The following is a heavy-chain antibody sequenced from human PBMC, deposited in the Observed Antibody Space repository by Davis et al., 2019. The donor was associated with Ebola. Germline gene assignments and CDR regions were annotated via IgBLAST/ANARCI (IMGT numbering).Heavy chain of an antibody. CDR3: ARATGCDY. J-gene: IGHJ4*02. D-gene: IGHD4-11*01. V-gene: IGHV3-23*01. Sequence: AISGSGGSTYYADSVKGRFTISRDNSKNTLYLQMNSLRAEDTAVYYCARATGCDYWGQGTLVTVSS. CDR2: ISGSGGST.